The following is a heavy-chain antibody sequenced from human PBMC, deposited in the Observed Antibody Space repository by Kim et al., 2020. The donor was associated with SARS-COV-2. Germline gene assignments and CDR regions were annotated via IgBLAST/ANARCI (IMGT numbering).Heavy chain of an antibody. V-gene: IGHV3-11*04. Sequence: GGSLRLSCAASGFTFSDYYMSWIRQAPGKVLEWVSYISSSGSTIYYADSVKGRFTISRDKAKNSLYLQMNSLRAEDTAVYYCARGWIVAARGMDVWGQGTTVTVSS. D-gene: IGHD5-12*01. J-gene: IGHJ6*02. CDR2: ISSSGSTI. CDR1: GFTFSDYY. CDR3: ARGWIVAARGMDV.